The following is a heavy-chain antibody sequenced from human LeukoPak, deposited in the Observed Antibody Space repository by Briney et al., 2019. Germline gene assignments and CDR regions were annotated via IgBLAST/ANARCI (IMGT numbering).Heavy chain of an antibody. CDR1: GGSVRSGDYY. J-gene: IGHJ4*02. CDR2: IYYSGST. CDR3: AREGLRYYDSGWSPKIDY. D-gene: IGHD3-22*01. V-gene: IGHV4-30-4*01. Sequence: SETLSLTCTVSGGSVRSGDYYWSWIRQPPGKGLEWIGYIYYSGSTYYNPSLKSRVTISVDTSKNQFSLKLSSVTAADTAVYYCAREGLRYYDSGWSPKIDYWGQGTLVTVSS.